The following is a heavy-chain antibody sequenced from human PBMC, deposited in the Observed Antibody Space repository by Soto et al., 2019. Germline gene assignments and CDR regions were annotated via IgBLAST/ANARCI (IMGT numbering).Heavy chain of an antibody. V-gene: IGHV1-18*01. CDR2: IRAYNGNT. CDR3: ASVGPSVRRNTYAYQAEAFDI. CDR1: GFPFLNYG. D-gene: IGHD3-16*01. Sequence: QAQLVQSGAELKKPGASVKVSCKASGFPFLNYGIPWVRQAHGQALEWMGFIRAYNGNTNYAQKLQATVTITIHTPNKAAYMELRTLISDYTAVYYWASVGPSVRRNTYAYQAEAFDIWGQGTIVSVSS. J-gene: IGHJ3*02.